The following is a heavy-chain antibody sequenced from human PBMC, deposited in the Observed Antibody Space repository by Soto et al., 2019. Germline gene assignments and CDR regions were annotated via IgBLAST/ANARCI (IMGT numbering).Heavy chain of an antibody. CDR3: ARSDQWLAT. Sequence: PSQTLSLTCXISGDSVSSNSAAWNWIRQSPSRGLEWLGRTYFRSKWHYGYAVSVRSRITIKPDTSKNQFSLQLNSVTPEDTAVYYCARSDQWLATWGQGTLVTVSS. CDR1: GDSVSSNSAA. D-gene: IGHD6-19*01. CDR2: TYFRSKWHY. V-gene: IGHV6-1*01. J-gene: IGHJ5*02.